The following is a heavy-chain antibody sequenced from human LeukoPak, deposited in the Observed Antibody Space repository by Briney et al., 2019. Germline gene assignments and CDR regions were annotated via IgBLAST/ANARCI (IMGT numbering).Heavy chain of an antibody. D-gene: IGHD3-22*01. Sequence: PSETLSLTCTVSGAAITGSSYYWGWIRQPPGKGLEWIGSMYYSVSTYSNPSLKSRVTMSADTSKNQFSLKLSSVSAADTAVYYCARQYYDRTGYYYFDYWDQGTLVSVSS. CDR1: GAAITGSSYY. CDR2: MYYSVST. CDR3: ARQYYDRTGYYYFDY. J-gene: IGHJ4*02. V-gene: IGHV4-39*01.